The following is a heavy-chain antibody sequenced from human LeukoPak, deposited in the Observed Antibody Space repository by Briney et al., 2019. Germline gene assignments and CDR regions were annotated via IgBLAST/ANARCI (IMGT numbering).Heavy chain of an antibody. CDR1: GGSISSYY. J-gene: IGHJ5*02. Sequence: SETLSLNCTGSGGSISSYYWSWLRPPAGQGLEWIGSIYTSGGTNYIPSLKSRVTMSLDTSKNQFSLKLSSVTAADTAVYYCARDLGEYYDFWSGYYIDRWFDPWGQGTLVTVSS. CDR2: IYTSGGT. V-gene: IGHV4-4*07. CDR3: ARDLGEYYDFWSGYYIDRWFDP. D-gene: IGHD3-3*01.